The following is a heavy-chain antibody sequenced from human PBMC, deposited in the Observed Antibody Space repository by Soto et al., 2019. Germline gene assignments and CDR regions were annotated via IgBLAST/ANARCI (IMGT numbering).Heavy chain of an antibody. CDR1: GFTFGRYS. CDR2: ISSSSSTI. V-gene: IGHV3-48*02. Sequence: GGSLRLSCAASGFTFGRYSMNWVRQAPGKGLEWVSYISSSSSTIYYADSVKGRFTISRDNAKNSLYLQMNSLRDEDTAVYYCARDGRIGSSSPQFDYWGQGTLVTVSS. CDR3: ARDGRIGSSSPQFDY. J-gene: IGHJ4*02. D-gene: IGHD6-6*01.